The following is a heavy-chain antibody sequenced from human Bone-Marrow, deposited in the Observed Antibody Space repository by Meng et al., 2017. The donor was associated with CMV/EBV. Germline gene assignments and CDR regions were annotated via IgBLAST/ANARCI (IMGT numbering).Heavy chain of an antibody. J-gene: IGHJ4*02. Sequence: SVKVSCQASGYTFTSYYMHWVRQAPGQGLEWMGIINPSGGSTSYAQKFQGRVTMTRDTSTSTVYMELSSLRSEDTAVYYCARPQSTGTTLGLWGQGTLVTVSS. CDR3: ARPQSTGTTLGL. V-gene: IGHV1-46*01. CDR2: INPSGGST. D-gene: IGHD1-1*01. CDR1: GYTFTSYY.